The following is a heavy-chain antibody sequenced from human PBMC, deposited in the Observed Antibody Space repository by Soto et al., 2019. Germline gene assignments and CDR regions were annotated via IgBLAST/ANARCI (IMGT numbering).Heavy chain of an antibody. J-gene: IGHJ4*02. CDR3: TTGGYSSGWTEIDY. Sequence: EVQLVESGGGLVKPGGSLSLSCAASGFTFSNAWMSWVRQAPGKGLEWVGRIKSKTDGGTTDYAAPLKGRFTISIDDSKNTLYLQMNSLKTEDKAVYYCTTGGYSSGWTEIDYWGQGTLVTVSS. CDR2: IKSKTDGGTT. V-gene: IGHV3-15*01. CDR1: GFTFSNAW. D-gene: IGHD6-19*01.